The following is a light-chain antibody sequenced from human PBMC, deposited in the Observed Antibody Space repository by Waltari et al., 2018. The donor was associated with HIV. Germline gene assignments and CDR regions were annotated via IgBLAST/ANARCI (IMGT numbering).Light chain of an antibody. CDR2: KAS. CDR1: KSISSW. J-gene: IGKJ1*01. Sequence: DIQMTQSPSTLSASVGARVTITCRAGKSISSWLAWYQQKPGKAPKLLIYKASTLESGVPSRFSCSGSCTEFTLTISSLKRDDFATYYCQQYDSYLWTFGQGTKVE. CDR3: QQYDSYLWT. V-gene: IGKV1-5*03.